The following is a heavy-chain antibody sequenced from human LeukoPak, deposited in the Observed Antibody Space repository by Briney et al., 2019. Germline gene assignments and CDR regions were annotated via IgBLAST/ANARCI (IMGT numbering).Heavy chain of an antibody. J-gene: IGHJ5*02. Sequence: AGGSLRLSCAASGFTFSNYAMHWVRQAPGKGLEYVSTISSDGGSTSYANSVKGRFTISRDNSKNTLYLQMGSLRAEDMAVYYCARAGSGFAWVWFDPWGQGTLVSVSS. CDR1: GFTFSNYA. CDR2: ISSDGGST. D-gene: IGHD6-25*01. CDR3: ARAGSGFAWVWFDP. V-gene: IGHV3-64*01.